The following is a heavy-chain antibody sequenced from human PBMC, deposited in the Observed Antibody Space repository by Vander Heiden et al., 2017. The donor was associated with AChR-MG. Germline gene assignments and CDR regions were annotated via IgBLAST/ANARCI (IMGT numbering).Heavy chain of an antibody. CDR2: ISSSSSYI. CDR3: ARDRNPQQWLTEKYDWYFDL. V-gene: IGHV3-21*01. CDR1: GFTFSSYS. Sequence: EVQLVESGGGLVKPGGSLRLSCAASGFTFSSYSMNWVRQAPGKGLEWVSSISSSSSYIYYADSVKGRFTISRDNAKNSLYLQMNSLRAEDTAVYYCARDRNPQQWLTEKYDWYFDLWGRGTLVTVSS. D-gene: IGHD6-19*01. J-gene: IGHJ2*01.